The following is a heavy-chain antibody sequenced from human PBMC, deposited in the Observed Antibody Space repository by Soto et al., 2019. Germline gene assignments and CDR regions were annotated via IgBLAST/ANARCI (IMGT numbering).Heavy chain of an antibody. Sequence: SETLSLTCTVSGGSISSSSYYWGWIRQPPGKGLEWIGSIYYSGSTYYNPPLKSRVTISVDTSKNQFSLKLSSVTAADTAVYYCASADPYCSGGSCYSFPDAFDIWGQGTLVT. J-gene: IGHJ3*02. V-gene: IGHV4-39*01. CDR3: ASADPYCSGGSCYSFPDAFDI. CDR2: IYYSGST. CDR1: GGSISSSSYY. D-gene: IGHD2-15*01.